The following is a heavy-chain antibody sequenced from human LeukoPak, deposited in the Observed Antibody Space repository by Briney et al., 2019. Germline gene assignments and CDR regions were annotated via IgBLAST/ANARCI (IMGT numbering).Heavy chain of an antibody. J-gene: IGHJ4*02. V-gene: IGHV3-30*02. Sequence: GGSLRLSCAASGFTFSSYGMHWVRQAPGKGLEWVAFIRYDGSNKYYADSVKGRFTISRDNSKNTLYLQMNSLRAEDTALSYCMAYCSSTSCYSYDYWGQGTLVTVSS. CDR3: MAYCSSTSCYSYDY. CDR1: GFTFSSYG. D-gene: IGHD2-2*01. CDR2: IRYDGSNK.